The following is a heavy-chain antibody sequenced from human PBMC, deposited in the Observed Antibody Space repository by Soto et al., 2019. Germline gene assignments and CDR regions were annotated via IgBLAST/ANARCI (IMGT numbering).Heavy chain of an antibody. CDR2: ISYDGSNK. Sequence: QVQLVESGGGVVQPGSSLRLSCAASGFTFSSYAMHGVRQAPGKGRGGGAVISYDGSNKYYADSVKGRFTISRDNSKNTLYLQMNSLRAEDTAVYYCAVGYCSSTSCPRLYYYYGMDVWGQGTTVTVSS. CDR1: GFTFSSYA. D-gene: IGHD2-2*01. J-gene: IGHJ6*02. CDR3: AVGYCSSTSCPRLYYYYGMDV. V-gene: IGHV3-30*03.